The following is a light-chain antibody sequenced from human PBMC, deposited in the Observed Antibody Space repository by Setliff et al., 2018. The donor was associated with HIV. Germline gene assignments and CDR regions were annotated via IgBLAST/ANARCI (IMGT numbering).Light chain of an antibody. Sequence: QSALAQPASVSGSPGQSITLSCTGTSSDVGGYNYVSWYQQHPDKAPKLMIYEVKNRPSGVSDRFSGSKSGNTASLTISGLQAEDEADYYCCSYAGSGPVFGAGTKVTVL. CDR3: CSYAGSGPV. V-gene: IGLV2-23*02. J-gene: IGLJ1*01. CDR2: EVK. CDR1: SSDVGGYNY.